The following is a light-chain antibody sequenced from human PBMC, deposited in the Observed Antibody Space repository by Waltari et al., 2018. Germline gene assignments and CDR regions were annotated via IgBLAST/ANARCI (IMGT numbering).Light chain of an antibody. CDR1: KLGDKY. CDR3: QAWDSSTVV. CDR2: QDS. V-gene: IGLV3-1*01. J-gene: IGLJ2*01. Sequence: SYELTQPPTVSVSPGQTASITCSGDKLGDKYACWYQQKPGQSPLLVIYQDSKRPSGIPARFSGSNSGNTATLTISGSHAMDGADYYCQAWDSSTVVFGGGTKLTVL.